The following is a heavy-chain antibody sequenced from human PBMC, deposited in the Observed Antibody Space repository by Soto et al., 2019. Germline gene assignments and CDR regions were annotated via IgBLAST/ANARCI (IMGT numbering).Heavy chain of an antibody. CDR2: ISTDGGDT. V-gene: IGHV3-64*04. CDR3: AKHLSGSDLFDN. Sequence: GSLRLSCSVSGFIFSNYAMHWVRQAPGKGLEFVSAISTDGGDTYYADSVKGRFTISRDNSKDTLYLQMNSLRAEDTALYFCAKHLSGSDLFDNCGQGTQVTVSS. D-gene: IGHD1-26*01. J-gene: IGHJ4*02. CDR1: GFIFSNYA.